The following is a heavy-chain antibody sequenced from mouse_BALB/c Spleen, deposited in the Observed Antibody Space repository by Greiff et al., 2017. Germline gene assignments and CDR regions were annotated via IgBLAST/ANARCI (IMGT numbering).Heavy chain of an antibody. CDR3: ARSFYDYDFWFAY. D-gene: IGHD2-4*01. CDR2: IRNKANGYTT. J-gene: IGHJ3*01. V-gene: IGHV7-3*02. Sequence: EVQLVESGGGLVQPGGSLRLSCATSGFTFTDYYMSWVRQPPGKALEWLGFIRNKANGYTTEYSASVKGRFTISRDNSQSILYLQMNTLRAEDSATYYCARSFYDYDFWFAYWGQGTLVTVSA. CDR1: GFTFTDYY.